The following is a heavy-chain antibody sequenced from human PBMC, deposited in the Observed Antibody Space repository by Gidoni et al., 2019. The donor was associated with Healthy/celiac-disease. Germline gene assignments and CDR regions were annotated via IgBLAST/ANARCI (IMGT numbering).Heavy chain of an antibody. V-gene: IGHV4-31*03. CDR2: IYYSGST. CDR3: ARVTLRFLEWLPNNWFDP. Sequence: QVQLQESGPGLVKPSQTLSLTCTVSGGSISRGGYYWSWIRQHPGKGLEWIGYIYYSGSTYYNPSLKSRVTISVDTSKNQFSLKLSSVTAADTAVYYCARVTLRFLEWLPNNWFDPWGQGTLVTVSS. J-gene: IGHJ5*02. D-gene: IGHD3-3*01. CDR1: GGSISRGGYY.